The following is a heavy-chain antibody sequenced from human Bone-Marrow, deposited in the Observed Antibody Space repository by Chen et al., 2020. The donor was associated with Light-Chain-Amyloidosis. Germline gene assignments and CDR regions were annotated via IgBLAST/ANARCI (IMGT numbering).Heavy chain of an antibody. CDR2: ISYDGSNK. V-gene: IGHV3-30*18. Sequence: QVQLVESGGGVVQPGRSLRRSCAASGFTFSSYGMHWVRQAPGKGLEWVAVISYDGSNKYYAYSVKGRFTLSRSNSKNTLYLQMNRLRAEDTAVYYCAKEWNTMIVVARPRCIDYWGQGTLVTVSS. D-gene: IGHD3-22*01. CDR3: AKEWNTMIVVARPRCIDY. CDR1: GFTFSSYG. J-gene: IGHJ4*02.